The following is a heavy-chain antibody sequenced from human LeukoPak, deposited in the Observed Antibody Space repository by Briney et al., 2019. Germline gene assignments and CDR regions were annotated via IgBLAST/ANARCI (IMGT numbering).Heavy chain of an antibody. V-gene: IGHV3-30*07. CDR3: ARDIRTSPTFDY. D-gene: IGHD2-21*01. J-gene: IGHJ4*02. Sequence: DSVKGRFTISRDNSKNTLYLQMSSLRAEDTAVYYCARDIRTSPTFDYWGQGTLVTVSS.